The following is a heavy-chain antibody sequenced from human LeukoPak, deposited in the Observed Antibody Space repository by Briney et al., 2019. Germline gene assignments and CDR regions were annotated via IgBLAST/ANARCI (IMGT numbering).Heavy chain of an antibody. CDR2: IKHDGNWK. CDR3: AREGDSSGPLGDY. J-gene: IGHJ4*02. V-gene: IGHV3-7*03. D-gene: IGHD6-19*01. Sequence: GGSLRLSCAASGSTFGNYYMSWVRQAPGKGLEWVANIKHDGNWKFYADSVKGRFTVSRDNAEKSVYLHMSSLRAEDTAMYYYAREGDSSGPLGDYWGQGILVTVSS. CDR1: GSTFGNYY.